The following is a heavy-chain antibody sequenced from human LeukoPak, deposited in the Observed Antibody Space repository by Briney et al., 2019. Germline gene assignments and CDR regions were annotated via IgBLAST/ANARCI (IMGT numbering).Heavy chain of an antibody. CDR1: GGTFSSYA. Sequence: SVKVSCKASGGTFSSYAISWVRQAPGQGLEWMGRIIPIFGIANYAQKFQSRVTITADKTTSTAYMELSSLRSEDTAVYYCARDIPPPNIVGATTPFDYWGQGTLVTVSS. J-gene: IGHJ4*02. CDR3: ARDIPPPNIVGATTPFDY. V-gene: IGHV1-69*04. CDR2: IIPIFGIA. D-gene: IGHD1-26*01.